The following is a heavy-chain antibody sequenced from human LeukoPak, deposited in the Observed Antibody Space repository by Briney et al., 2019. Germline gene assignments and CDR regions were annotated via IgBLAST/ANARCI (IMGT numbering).Heavy chain of an antibody. V-gene: IGHV3-74*01. CDR2: IDDDGSDT. J-gene: IGHJ4*02. CDR3: ARVRYCSTTSCTKAHFDS. D-gene: IGHD2-2*01. CDR1: GFTFSNYW. Sequence: GGSLRLSCAASGFTFSNYWMHWVRQVPGKGLVWVSRIDDDGSDTTYADSVKGRFTISRDNAKNTLYLQMNSLRVEDTAVYYCARVRYCSTTSCTKAHFDSWGQGTLVTVSS.